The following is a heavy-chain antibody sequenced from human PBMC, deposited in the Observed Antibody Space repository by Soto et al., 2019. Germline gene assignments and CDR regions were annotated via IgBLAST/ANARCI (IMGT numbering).Heavy chain of an antibody. CDR1: GFSFTNYW. V-gene: IGHV5-51*01. D-gene: IGHD3-10*01. CDR2: IYPGNSDT. Sequence: GESLKICCKGSGFSFTNYWVGWVRQMPGKGLEWMGIIYPGNSDTRYSPSFQGQVTMSADKSISTAYLQWSSLKASDTAIYYCARRFDYYGSRYGLDVWGQGTTVTVSS. J-gene: IGHJ6*02. CDR3: ARRFDYYGSRYGLDV.